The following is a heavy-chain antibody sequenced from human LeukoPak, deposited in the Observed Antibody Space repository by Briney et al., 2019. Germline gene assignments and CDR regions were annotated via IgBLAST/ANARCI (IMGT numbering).Heavy chain of an antibody. D-gene: IGHD3-10*01. CDR1: GASISSHY. CDR2: IYHSGST. Sequence: SETLSLTCSVSGASISSHYWSWIRQPPGKGLEWIGSIYHSGSTYYNPSLKSRVTISVDTSKNQFSLKLSSVTAADTAVYYCARDGMVRGVTRGWFDPWGQGTLVTVSS. CDR3: ARDGMVRGVTRGWFDP. V-gene: IGHV4-38-2*02. J-gene: IGHJ5*02.